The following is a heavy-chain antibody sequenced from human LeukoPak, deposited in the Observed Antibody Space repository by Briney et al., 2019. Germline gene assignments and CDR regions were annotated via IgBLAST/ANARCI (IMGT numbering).Heavy chain of an antibody. CDR2: VSGSGVNT. J-gene: IGHJ4*02. CDR3: ARDQHYATDY. Sequence: GASVKVSCKASGYMFISYNMQWVRQAPGQGLEWMGMVSGSGVNTKYAQKFWDRVTMTSDTSTSTVYMELSSLTSDDTAVYYCARDQHYATDYWGQGTLVTV. CDR1: GYMFISYN. V-gene: IGHV1-46*03. D-gene: IGHD2-2*01.